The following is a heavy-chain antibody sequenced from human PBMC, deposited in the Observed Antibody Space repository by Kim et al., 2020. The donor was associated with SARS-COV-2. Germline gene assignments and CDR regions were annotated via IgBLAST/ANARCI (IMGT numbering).Heavy chain of an antibody. V-gene: IGHV4-30-2*03. J-gene: IGHJ5*02. CDR3: ARHGCTGGVCYFDP. D-gene: IGHD2-8*02. Sequence: SNPSLKSRVTISVDTSKNQFSLTLSSVTDATVYYCARHGCTGGVCYFDPWGQGTLVTVSS.